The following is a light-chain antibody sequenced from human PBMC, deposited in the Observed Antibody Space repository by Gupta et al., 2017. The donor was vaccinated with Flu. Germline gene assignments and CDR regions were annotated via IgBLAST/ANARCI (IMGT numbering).Light chain of an antibody. CDR3: HKYNSAPLT. V-gene: IGKV1-27*01. CDR2: AAS. J-gene: IGKJ4*01. CDR1: EDISNY. Sequence: GDRVTITCRASEDISNYLAWYQHKPGKVPNLLIYAASTLQSGVPSRFSGSGSGTDFTLTISSLQTEDVATYYCHKYNSAPLTFGEGTRVEIK.